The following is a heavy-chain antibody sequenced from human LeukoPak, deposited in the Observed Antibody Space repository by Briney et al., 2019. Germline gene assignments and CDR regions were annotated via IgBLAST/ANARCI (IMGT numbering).Heavy chain of an antibody. CDR2: ISYDGSNK. Sequence: GGSLRLSWAASGXTFSSYAMHWVRQAPGKGLEWVAVISYDGSNKYYADSVKGRFTISRDNSKNTLYLQMNSLRAEDTAVYFCARDWYLDYWGQGTLVTVSS. D-gene: IGHD1-14*01. CDR1: GXTFSSYA. J-gene: IGHJ4*02. CDR3: ARDWYLDY. V-gene: IGHV3-30-3*01.